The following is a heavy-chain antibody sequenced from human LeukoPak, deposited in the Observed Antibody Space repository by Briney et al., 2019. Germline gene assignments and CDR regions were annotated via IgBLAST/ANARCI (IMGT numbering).Heavy chain of an antibody. CDR1: GFTFSSYG. J-gene: IGHJ4*02. CDR3: ASPGSRDGYSLGY. D-gene: IGHD5-24*01. Sequence: GGSLRLSCAASGFTFSSYGMHWVRPAPGKGLEWVAVISYDGSNKYYADSVKGRFTISRDNSKNTLYLQMNSLRAEDTAVYYCASPGSRDGYSLGYWGQGTLVTVSS. CDR2: ISYDGSNK. V-gene: IGHV3-30*03.